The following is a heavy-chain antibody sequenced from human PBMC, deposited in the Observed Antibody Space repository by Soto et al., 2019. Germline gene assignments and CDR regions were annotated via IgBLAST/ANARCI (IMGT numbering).Heavy chain of an antibody. CDR1: GGAFSGYY. V-gene: IGHV4-34*01. CDR3: ARNKITALFDY. J-gene: IGHJ4*02. D-gene: IGHD3-10*01. Sequence: PSETLSLTCAVYGGAFSGYYWTWIRQPPGTGLEWNGEINHSGSTNYNPSLKSRVTISVDTSKDQFSLKLTSVTAADTAVYYCARNKITALFDYWGQGTRVTVSS. CDR2: INHSGST.